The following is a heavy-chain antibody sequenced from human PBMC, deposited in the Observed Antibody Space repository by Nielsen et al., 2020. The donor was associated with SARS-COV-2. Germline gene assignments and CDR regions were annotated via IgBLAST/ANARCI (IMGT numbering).Heavy chain of an antibody. CDR3: AKDRAIFMIYFTRGGPDY. D-gene: IGHD3/OR15-3a*01. Sequence: GGSLRLSCAASGFSFNNYGMHWVRQAPGKGLEWVAYISYEGSKRYYADSVKGRFTISRDFSTSTLYLQMNSLRAEDTAMYYCAKDRAIFMIYFTRGGPDYWGQGTLVTVSS. V-gene: IGHV3-30*18. CDR2: ISYEGSKR. J-gene: IGHJ4*02. CDR1: GFSFNNYG.